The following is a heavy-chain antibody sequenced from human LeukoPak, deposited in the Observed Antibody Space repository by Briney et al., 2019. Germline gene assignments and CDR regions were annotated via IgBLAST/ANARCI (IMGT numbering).Heavy chain of an antibody. Sequence: GESLKISCKGSGYSFTSYWISWVRQMPGKGLEWMGRIDPSDSYTNYSPSFQGHVTISADKSISTAYLQWSSLKASDTAMYYCARHERHYYDTPVPWFDPWGQGTLVTVSS. CDR2: IDPSDSYT. J-gene: IGHJ5*02. CDR3: ARHERHYYDTPVPWFDP. CDR1: GYSFTSYW. D-gene: IGHD3-22*01. V-gene: IGHV5-10-1*01.